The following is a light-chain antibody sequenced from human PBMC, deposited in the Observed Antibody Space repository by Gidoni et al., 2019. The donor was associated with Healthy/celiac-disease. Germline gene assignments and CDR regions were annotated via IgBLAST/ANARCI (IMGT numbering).Light chain of an antibody. V-gene: IGKV1-6*01. CDR2: AAS. CDR1: QGIRND. Sequence: AIQMTQSPSSLSASVGDRVTNTCRASQGIRNDLGWYQQKPGKAPKLLIYAASSVQSGVPSRFSGSGSGTDFTLTISSLQPEDFATYYCLQDYNYPLTFGGGTKVEIK. J-gene: IGKJ4*01. CDR3: LQDYNYPLT.